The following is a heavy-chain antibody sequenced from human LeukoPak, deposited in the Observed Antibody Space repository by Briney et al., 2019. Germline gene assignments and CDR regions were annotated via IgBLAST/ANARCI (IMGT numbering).Heavy chain of an antibody. Sequence: GGSLRLSCAASGFTFNIFEMNWVRQAPGKRLEWVSYISSSGTTTYYADSVKGRFTISRDNAQNSLYLQMNSLRAEDTGVYYCSRARVRFYDSTGYSFHYWGQGALVTVSS. J-gene: IGHJ4*02. D-gene: IGHD3-22*01. CDR2: ISSSGTTT. CDR1: GFTFNIFE. CDR3: SRARVRFYDSTGYSFHY. V-gene: IGHV3-48*03.